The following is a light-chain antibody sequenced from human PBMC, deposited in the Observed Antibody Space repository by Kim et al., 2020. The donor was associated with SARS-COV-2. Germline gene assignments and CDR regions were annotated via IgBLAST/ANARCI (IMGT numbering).Light chain of an antibody. V-gene: IGKV1-27*01. CDR1: QGIKNY. CDR3: QKYDDTPRT. Sequence: ASVGDRVAITCRASQGIKNYLAWFQQNPGKAPELLIYDASNLQSGVPSRFSGSGSGTDFTLTISSLQPEDVATYYCQKYDDTPRTFGPGTKVDIK. CDR2: DAS. J-gene: IGKJ3*01.